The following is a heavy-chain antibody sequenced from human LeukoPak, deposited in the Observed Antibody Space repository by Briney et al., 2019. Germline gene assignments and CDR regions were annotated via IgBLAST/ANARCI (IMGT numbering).Heavy chain of an antibody. D-gene: IGHD3-10*01. CDR1: GFTFSSYS. CDR2: MKKDGSET. Sequence: PGESLRLSCVVSGFTFSSYSMIWVRQAPGKGLQWVANMKKDGSETNYVDSVKGRFTISRDNAKNSLYLQMNSLRAEDTAVYYCGRHRSGSGTYFIDYWGQGTLVSVSS. V-gene: IGHV3-7*01. J-gene: IGHJ4*02. CDR3: GRHRSGSGTYFIDY.